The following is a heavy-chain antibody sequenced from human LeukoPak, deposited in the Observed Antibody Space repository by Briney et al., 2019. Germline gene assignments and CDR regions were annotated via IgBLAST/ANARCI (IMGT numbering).Heavy chain of an antibody. CDR3: ASGYCSSTSCFWAY. J-gene: IGHJ4*02. D-gene: IGHD2-2*01. CDR1: GGSISSYY. Sequence: SETLSLTCTVSGGSISSYYWSWIRQPPGKGLEWIGYIYYSGSTNYNPSLKSRVTISVDTSKNQFSLKLSSVTAADTAVYYCASGYCSSTSCFWAYWGQGTLVTVSS. CDR2: IYYSGST. V-gene: IGHV4-59*01.